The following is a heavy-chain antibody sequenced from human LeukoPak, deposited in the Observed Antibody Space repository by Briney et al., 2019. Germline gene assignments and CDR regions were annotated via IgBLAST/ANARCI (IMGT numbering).Heavy chain of an antibody. V-gene: IGHV3-23*01. CDR2: ISNSGGST. CDR3: AKYKPLSGGFDS. Sequence: PGGSLRLSCAASGFTFTTYAMNWVRQAPGKGLEWVSAISNSGGSTYYADSVKGRFTISRDNSKNTLYLQMNSLRAEDTARYYCAKYKPLSGGFDSWGQGTLVTVSS. CDR1: GFTFTTYA. D-gene: IGHD1-1*01. J-gene: IGHJ5*01.